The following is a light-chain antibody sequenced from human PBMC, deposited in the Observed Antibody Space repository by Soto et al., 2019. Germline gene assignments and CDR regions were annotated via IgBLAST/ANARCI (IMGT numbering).Light chain of an antibody. CDR3: ASWAGSLSGHV. J-gene: IGLJ1*01. V-gene: IGLV1-47*02. Sequence: QSVLTQPPSASGTPGQRVTISCSGSSSNIGSNFVYWYQHLPGTAPKLLIYTNNQRPSGVPDRFSGSKSGTSASLAIGGLRSEDEADYYCASWAGSLSGHVFGTGTKLTVL. CDR2: TNN. CDR1: SSNIGSNF.